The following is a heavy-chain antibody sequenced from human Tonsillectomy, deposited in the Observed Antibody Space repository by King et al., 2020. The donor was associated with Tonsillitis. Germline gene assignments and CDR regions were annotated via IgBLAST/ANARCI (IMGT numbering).Heavy chain of an antibody. J-gene: IGHJ6*02. V-gene: IGHV4-31*01. CDR3: AREGGKNDSYGVDV. CDR1: GGSISSGGYY. CDR2: IYYSGST. D-gene: IGHD4-23*01. Sequence: QLQESGPGLVKPSQTLSLTCTVSGGSISSGGYYWSWIRQQPGKGLEWIGNIYYSGSTHYNPSLKSQVTISVDTSKNQFSLNLISVTAADTAVYYCAREGGKNDSYGVDVWGQGTTVTVSS.